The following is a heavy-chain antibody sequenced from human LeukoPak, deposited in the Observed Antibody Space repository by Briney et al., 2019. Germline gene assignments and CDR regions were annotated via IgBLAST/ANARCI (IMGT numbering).Heavy chain of an antibody. D-gene: IGHD6-6*01. Sequence: PSETLSLTCTVSGGSISSGSYYWSWLRQPAGKGLEWIGRIYTSGSTNYNPSLKSPVTISVDTSKNQFSLKLSSVTAADTAVYYCARKGAARPGAFDYWGQGTLVTVSS. CDR1: GGSISSGSYY. J-gene: IGHJ4*02. CDR2: IYTSGST. V-gene: IGHV4-61*02. CDR3: ARKGAARPGAFDY.